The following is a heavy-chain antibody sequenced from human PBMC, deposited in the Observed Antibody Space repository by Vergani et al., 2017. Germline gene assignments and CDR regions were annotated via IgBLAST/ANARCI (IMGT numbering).Heavy chain of an antibody. J-gene: IGHJ4*02. CDR1: GGSISSSSYY. CDR3: AAITFGGVIVSDY. CDR2: IYYSGST. Sequence: QLQLQESGPGLVKPSETLSLTCTVSGGSISSSSYYWGWIRQPPGKGMEWIGSIYYSGSTYYNPSLKSRVTISVDTSKNQFSLKLSSGTAADTAVDYCAAITFGGVIVSDYWGQGTLVTVSS. V-gene: IGHV4-39*07. D-gene: IGHD3-16*02.